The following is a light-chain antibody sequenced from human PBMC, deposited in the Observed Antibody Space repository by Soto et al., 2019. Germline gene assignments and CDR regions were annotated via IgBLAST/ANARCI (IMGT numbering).Light chain of an antibody. V-gene: IGKV1-9*01. Sequence: ASVGDRVTITYRASQGINTFLAWYQQKAGKAPKLLIYAASTLQSGVPSRFSGSGSGTDFTLTISSLEPEDFAVYYCQQRSNWPPITFGQGTRLEIK. CDR1: QGINTF. J-gene: IGKJ5*01. CDR2: AAS. CDR3: QQRSNWPPIT.